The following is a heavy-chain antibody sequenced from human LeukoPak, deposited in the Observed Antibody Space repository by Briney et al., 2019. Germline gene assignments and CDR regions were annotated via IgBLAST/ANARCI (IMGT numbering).Heavy chain of an antibody. CDR1: GGSISSGGYY. Sequence: RPSETLSLTCTVSGGSISSGGYYWSWIRQHPGKGLEWIGYIYYSGSTCYNPSLKSRVTISVDTSKNQFSLKLSSVTAADTAVYYCARDGCSSTSCYTYNWFDPWGQGTLVTVSS. J-gene: IGHJ5*02. CDR3: ARDGCSSTSCYTYNWFDP. V-gene: IGHV4-31*03. CDR2: IYYSGST. D-gene: IGHD2-2*02.